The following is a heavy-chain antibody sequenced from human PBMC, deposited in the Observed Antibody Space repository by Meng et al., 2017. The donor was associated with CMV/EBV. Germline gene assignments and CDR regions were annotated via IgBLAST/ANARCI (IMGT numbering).Heavy chain of an antibody. CDR3: ARATYYDFWSGYYGY. CDR2: ISSSSSYI. Sequence: GGSLRLSFAASGFTFSSYSMNWVRQAPGKGLEWVSSISSSSSYIYYAASVKGRFTISRDNAKNSLYLQMNSLRAEDTAVYYCARATYYDFWSGYYGYWGQGTLVTVSS. CDR1: GFTFSSYS. J-gene: IGHJ4*02. D-gene: IGHD3-3*01. V-gene: IGHV3-21*01.